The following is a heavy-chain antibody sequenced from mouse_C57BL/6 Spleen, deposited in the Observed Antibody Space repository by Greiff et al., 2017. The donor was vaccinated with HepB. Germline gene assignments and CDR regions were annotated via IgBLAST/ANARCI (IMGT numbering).Heavy chain of an antibody. D-gene: IGHD2-14*01. CDR3: ARVGYSHYYAMDY. J-gene: IGHJ4*01. CDR2: ISDGGSYT. V-gene: IGHV5-4*03. Sequence: EVMLVESGGGLAKPGGSLKLSCAASGFTFSSYAMSWVRQTPEKRLEWVATISDGGSYTYYPDNVKGRFTISRDNAKNNLYLQMSHLKSEDTAMYYCARVGYSHYYAMDYWGQGTSVTVSS. CDR1: GFTFSSYA.